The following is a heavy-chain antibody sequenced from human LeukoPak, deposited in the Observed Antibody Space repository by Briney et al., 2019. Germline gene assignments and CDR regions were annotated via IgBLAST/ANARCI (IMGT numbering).Heavy chain of an antibody. V-gene: IGHV4-4*02. D-gene: IGHD6-13*01. CDR1: DVSIFRSNW. J-gene: IGHJ4*02. CDR3: ARDGKPLAAADPY. Sequence: RRSETLSLTCAVSDVSIFRSNWWSWVRQPPGTGLEWIGEIYHSGSTNYNPSLKSRVTISVDKSKNQFSLKLSSVTAADTAVYYCARDGKPLAAADPYWGQGTLVTVSS. CDR2: IYHSGST.